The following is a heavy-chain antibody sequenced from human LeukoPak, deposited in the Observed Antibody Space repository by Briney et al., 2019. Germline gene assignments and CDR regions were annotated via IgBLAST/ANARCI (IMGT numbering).Heavy chain of an antibody. D-gene: IGHD2-2*01. CDR3: ARFSWGCSTASCYLTN. J-gene: IGHJ4*02. CDR1: GGSLSGHY. V-gene: IGHV4-59*11. CDR2: IYYTGTT. Sequence: SETLSLTCTVGGGSLSGHYWGWLRQPPGKGLELVGHIYYTGTTFYNPSLNSQVTITLDTSRNQFSLRLTSVIAADTAVYYCARFSWGCSTASCYLTNWGQGALVTVSS.